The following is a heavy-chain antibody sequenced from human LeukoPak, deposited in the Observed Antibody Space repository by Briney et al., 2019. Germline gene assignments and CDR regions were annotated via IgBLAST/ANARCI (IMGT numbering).Heavy chain of an antibody. CDR1: GFTFNSYD. CDR2: ISHGGGGT. J-gene: IGHJ5*02. D-gene: IGHD3-3*01. V-gene: IGHV3-23*01. Sequence: PGGSLRLSCAASGFTFNSYDMNWVRQAPGKGLEWVSGISHGGGGTFYADSVKGRFTISRDNSKNTLYLQMNSLRAEDTAVYYCARLLRYDFWHAYSLGWFDPWGQGTLVTVSS. CDR3: ARLLRYDFWHAYSLGWFDP.